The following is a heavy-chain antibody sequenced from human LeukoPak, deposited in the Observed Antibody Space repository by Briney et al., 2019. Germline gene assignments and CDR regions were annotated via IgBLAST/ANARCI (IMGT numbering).Heavy chain of an antibody. CDR2: ISGSSTTI. CDR3: ARDGSSIAAYRRDY. D-gene: IGHD6-25*01. CDR1: GFTFSTYS. V-gene: IGHV3-48*02. Sequence: GGSLRLSCAASGFTFSTYSMNWVRQAPGKGLEWISYISGSSTTIYYADSVKGRFTISRDNAKNSLYLEMNSLRDEDTAVYYCARDGSSIAAYRRDYWGQGTLVTVSS. J-gene: IGHJ4*02.